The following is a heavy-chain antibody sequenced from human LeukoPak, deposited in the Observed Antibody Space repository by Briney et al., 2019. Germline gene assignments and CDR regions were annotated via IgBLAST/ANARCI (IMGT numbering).Heavy chain of an antibody. J-gene: IGHJ3*02. D-gene: IGHD3-22*01. Sequence: SETLSLTCTVSGGSISSYYWSWIRQPPGKGLEWIGYIYYSGSTNYNPSLKSRVTISVDTSKNQFSLKLSSVTAADTAVYYCARLPFFYYYDSSGYSDAFDIWGQGTMVTVSS. CDR1: GGSISSYY. V-gene: IGHV4-59*08. CDR3: ARLPFFYYYDSSGYSDAFDI. CDR2: IYYSGST.